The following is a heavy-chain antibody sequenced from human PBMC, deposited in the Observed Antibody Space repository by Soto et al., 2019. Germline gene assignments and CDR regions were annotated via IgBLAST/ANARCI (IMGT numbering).Heavy chain of an antibody. CDR2: IRDGGGDT. Sequence: PGGSLRLSCAASGFTISSSAMNWVRQAPGKGLEWVSMIRDGGGDTYYAESVKGRFTISRDSSKNTLYLQMNSLRAEDTALYYCAKPLTTGYYFPFDYCGQGTLVTVSS. CDR1: GFTISSSA. V-gene: IGHV3-23*01. CDR3: AKPLTTGYYFPFDY. D-gene: IGHD3-9*01. J-gene: IGHJ4*02.